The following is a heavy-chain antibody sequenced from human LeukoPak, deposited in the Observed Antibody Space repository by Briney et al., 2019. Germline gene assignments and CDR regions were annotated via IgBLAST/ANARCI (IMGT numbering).Heavy chain of an antibody. CDR3: ARGSTIFGVVILNYYYGMDV. CDR1: GGSFSGYH. D-gene: IGHD3-3*01. J-gene: IGHJ6*02. Sequence: SETLSLTCAVYGGSFSGYHWSWIRQPPGKGLEWIGEINHSGSTNYNPSLKSRVTISVDTSKNQFSLKLSSVTAADTAVYYCARGSTIFGVVILNYYYGMDVWGQGTTVTVSS. CDR2: INHSGST. V-gene: IGHV4-34*01.